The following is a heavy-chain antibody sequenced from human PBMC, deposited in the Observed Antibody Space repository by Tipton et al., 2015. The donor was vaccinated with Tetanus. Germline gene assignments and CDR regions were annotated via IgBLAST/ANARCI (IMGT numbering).Heavy chain of an antibody. V-gene: IGHV3-33*01. J-gene: IGHJ4*02. CDR1: GFIFNSYG. D-gene: IGHD2-21*01. Sequence: SLRLSCATSGFIFNSYGIHWVRQAPGKGLEWVAVTWSHGGNIYYADSVKGRCAVSRDNSKNTVYLRMNSLSAEDTAVYYCARDGDTSGLYGIFDSWGQGTLLSVSS. CDR2: TWSHGGNI. CDR3: ARDGDTSGLYGIFDS.